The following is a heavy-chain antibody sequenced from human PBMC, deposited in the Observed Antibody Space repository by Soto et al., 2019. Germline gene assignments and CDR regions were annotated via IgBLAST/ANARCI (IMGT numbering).Heavy chain of an antibody. CDR2: INHSGST. J-gene: IGHJ6*02. V-gene: IGHV4-34*01. D-gene: IGHD2-21*02. CDR1: GGSFSGFY. CDR3: ASGTENYYYYGMDV. Sequence: SETLSLTCAVYGGSFSGFYWSLIRQPPGKGLEWIGEINHSGSTNYNPSLKSRVTISVDTSKNQFSLKLSSVTAADTAVYYCASGTENYYYYGMDVWGQGTTVTVSS.